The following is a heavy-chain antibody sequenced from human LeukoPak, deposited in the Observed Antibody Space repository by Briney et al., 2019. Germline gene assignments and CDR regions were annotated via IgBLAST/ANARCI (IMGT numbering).Heavy chain of an antibody. V-gene: IGHV4-34*01. Sequence: SETLSLTCAVYGGSFSDYWWSWIRQPPGKGLEWIGSLYYSGNTYYNPSLKSRVTISVDTSKNQFSLKLSSVTAADTAVYYCARQELWFGELGFDPWGQGTLVTVSS. CDR2: LYYSGNT. J-gene: IGHJ5*02. CDR1: GGSFSDYW. CDR3: ARQELWFGELGFDP. D-gene: IGHD3-10*01.